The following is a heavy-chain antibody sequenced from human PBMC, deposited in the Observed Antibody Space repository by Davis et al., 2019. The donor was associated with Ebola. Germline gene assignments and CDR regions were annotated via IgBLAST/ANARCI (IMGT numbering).Heavy chain of an antibody. V-gene: IGHV3-30*18. D-gene: IGHD6-13*01. CDR2: ISYDGSNK. Sequence: GESLKISCAASGFTFSSYGMHWVRQAPGKGLEWVAVISYDGSNKYYADSVKGRFTISRDNAKNSLYLQMNSLRAEDTALYYCAKGYSILLLGYFDYWGQGTLVTVSS. J-gene: IGHJ4*02. CDR3: AKGYSILLLGYFDY. CDR1: GFTFSSYG.